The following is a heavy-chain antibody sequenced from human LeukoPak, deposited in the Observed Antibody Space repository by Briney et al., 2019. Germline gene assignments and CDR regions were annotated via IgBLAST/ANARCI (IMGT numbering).Heavy chain of an antibody. Sequence: GASVKVSCKASGYTFTSYGISWVRQAPGQGLEWMGWISPNSGATNSAHKFQGRVTMTRDTSISTAYMELRRLRSDDTAVYYCARGLPPIYCTNGVCYGRYKFYYMDVWGTGTTVIVSS. CDR2: ISPNSGAT. CDR3: ARGLPPIYCTNGVCYGRYKFYYMDV. J-gene: IGHJ6*03. CDR1: GYTFTSYG. V-gene: IGHV1-2*02. D-gene: IGHD2-8*01.